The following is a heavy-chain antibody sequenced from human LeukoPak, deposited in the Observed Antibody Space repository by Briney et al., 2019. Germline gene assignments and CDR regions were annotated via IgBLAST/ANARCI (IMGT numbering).Heavy chain of an antibody. CDR1: GGSFSGYY. J-gene: IGHJ5*02. CDR2: INHSGST. Sequence: SETLSLTCAVYGGSFSGYYWSWIRQPPGKGLEWIGEINHSGSTNYNPSLKSRVTISVDTSKNLFSLKLSSVTAADTAVYYCARAGLQTRLIKFDPWGQGTLVTVSS. D-gene: IGHD4-11*01. V-gene: IGHV4-34*01. CDR3: ARAGLQTRLIKFDP.